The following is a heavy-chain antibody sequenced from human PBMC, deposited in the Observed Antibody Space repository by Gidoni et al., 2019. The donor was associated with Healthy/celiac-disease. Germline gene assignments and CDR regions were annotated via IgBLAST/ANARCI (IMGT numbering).Heavy chain of an antibody. CDR1: GYTFTSYY. V-gene: IGHV1-46*03. CDR2: INPSGGST. D-gene: IGHD3-3*01. J-gene: IGHJ5*02. Sequence: QVQLVQSGAEVKKPGASVKVSCKASGYTFTSYYMHWGRQAPGQGLEWMGIINPSGGSTSYAQKCQGRVTMTRDTSTSTVYMELSSLRSEDTAVYYCARGRGVNYDFWSGYYSSWFDPWGQGTLVTVSS. CDR3: ARGRGVNYDFWSGYYSSWFDP.